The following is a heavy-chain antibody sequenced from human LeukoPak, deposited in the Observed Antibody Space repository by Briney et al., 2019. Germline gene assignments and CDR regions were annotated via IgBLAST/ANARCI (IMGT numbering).Heavy chain of an antibody. CDR2: IYYSGST. CDR1: GGSISSSSYY. D-gene: IGHD3-10*01. CDR3: SGSSRDNFDY. Sequence: SETLSLTCTVSGGSISSSSYYWGWIRQPPGKGLEWIGSIYYSGSTYYNPSLKSRVTISVDTSKNQFSLKLSSVTAADTAVYYWSGSSRDNFDYWGQGTLVTVSS. V-gene: IGHV4-39*07. J-gene: IGHJ4*02.